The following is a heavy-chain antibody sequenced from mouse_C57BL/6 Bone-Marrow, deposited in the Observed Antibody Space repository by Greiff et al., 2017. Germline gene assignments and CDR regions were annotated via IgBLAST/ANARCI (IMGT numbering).Heavy chain of an antibody. CDR2: IWRGGST. Sequence: QVQLQQSGPGLVQPSQRLSITCTVSGFSLTSYGVHWVRQSPGKGLEWLGVIWRGGSTDYNAAFMSRLSITKDTSKSQVFFKMNSLHAVLTAISYFAKGPYYYGSSLAYWGQGTLVTVSA. CDR3: AKGPYYYGSSLAY. CDR1: GFSLTSYG. V-gene: IGHV2-5*01. D-gene: IGHD1-1*01. J-gene: IGHJ3*01.